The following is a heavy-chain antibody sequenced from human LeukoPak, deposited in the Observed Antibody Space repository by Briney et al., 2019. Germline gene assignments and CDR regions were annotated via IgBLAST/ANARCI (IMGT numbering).Heavy chain of an antibody. J-gene: IGHJ5*02. V-gene: IGHV3-74*01. CDR3: ARDAGDCGGDCPRWFDP. CDR2: INPDGTST. CDR1: GFTFSSYW. Sequence: GGSLRLSCAASGFTFSSYWMHCVRQAPGKGLVWVSRINPDGTSTSYADSVKGRFTISRDNAKNTVDLQMNSLRGEDTAVYYCARDAGDCGGDCPRWFDPWGQGTLVTVSS. D-gene: IGHD2-21*02.